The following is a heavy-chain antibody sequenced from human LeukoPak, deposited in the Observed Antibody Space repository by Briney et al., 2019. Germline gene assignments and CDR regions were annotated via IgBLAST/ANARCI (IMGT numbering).Heavy chain of an antibody. CDR3: ARERPDFGGFDP. D-gene: IGHD3/OR15-3a*01. CDR2: IYYSGST. V-gene: IGHV4-59*01. Sequence: SETLSLTCPVSGGSISSYYWSWIRQPPGKGLEWIGYIYYSGSTNYNPSLKSRVTISVDTSKNQFSLKLSSVTAADTAVYYCARERPDFGGFDPWGQGTLVTVSS. CDR1: GGSISSYY. J-gene: IGHJ5*02.